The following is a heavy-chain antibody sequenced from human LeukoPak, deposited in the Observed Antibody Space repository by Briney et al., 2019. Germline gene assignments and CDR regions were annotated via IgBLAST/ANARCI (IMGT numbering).Heavy chain of an antibody. V-gene: IGHV3-21*01. D-gene: IGHD1-26*01. CDR1: EFSFDSHE. J-gene: IGHJ4*02. Sequence: PGGSLRLSCAASEFSFDSHEMNWVRQAPGKGLEWVSSISSSSSYIYYADSVKGRFTISRDNAKNSLYLQMNSLRAEDTAVYYCARDRGEVGATPIDYWGQGTLVTVSS. CDR2: ISSSSSYI. CDR3: ARDRGEVGATPIDY.